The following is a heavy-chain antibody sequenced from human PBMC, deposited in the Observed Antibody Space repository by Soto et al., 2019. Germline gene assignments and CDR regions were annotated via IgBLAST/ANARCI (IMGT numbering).Heavy chain of an antibody. Sequence: ASVKVSCKASGYTFTSYDMNWVRQATGQGLELMGWMNPNSGNTGYAQKFQGRVTMTRNTSISTAYMELSSLRSEDTAVYYCAARGYCSGGSCKGLYYYMDVWGKGTTVTVS. CDR2: MNPNSGNT. CDR1: GYTFTSYD. V-gene: IGHV1-8*01. CDR3: AARGYCSGGSCKGLYYYMDV. D-gene: IGHD2-15*01. J-gene: IGHJ6*03.